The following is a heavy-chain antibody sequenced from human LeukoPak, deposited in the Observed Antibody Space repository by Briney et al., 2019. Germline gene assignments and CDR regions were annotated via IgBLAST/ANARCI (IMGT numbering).Heavy chain of an antibody. J-gene: IGHJ5*02. Sequence: GGSLRLSCAASGFTFSSYEMNWVRQAPGKGLEWVSYISCSGSTIYYADSVKGRFTISRDNAKNALYLQMNSLRAEDTAVYYCARDERIAVAGIGLFDAWGQGTLVTVSS. D-gene: IGHD6-19*01. CDR1: GFTFSSYE. V-gene: IGHV3-48*03. CDR3: ARDERIAVAGIGLFDA. CDR2: ISCSGSTI.